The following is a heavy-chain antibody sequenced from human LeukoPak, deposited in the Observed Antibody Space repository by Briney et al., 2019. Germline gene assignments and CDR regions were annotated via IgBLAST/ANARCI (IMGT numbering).Heavy chain of an antibody. V-gene: IGHV3-73*01. CDR1: GFTFSGSA. D-gene: IGHD2-15*01. Sequence: GGSLRLSCAASGFTFSGSAVHWVRQPSGKGLEWVGHIDKKDNLYATAYAESVKGRFTISRDDSKDTAFLHMDSLKTEDTALYYCTRDRGTYNWFDPWGQGTLVTVSS. CDR3: TRDRGTYNWFDP. CDR2: IDKKDNLYAT. J-gene: IGHJ5*02.